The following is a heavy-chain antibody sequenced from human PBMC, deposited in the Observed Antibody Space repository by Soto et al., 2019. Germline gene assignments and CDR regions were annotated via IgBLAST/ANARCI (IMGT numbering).Heavy chain of an antibody. CDR1: GGASISGDCC. Sequence: SETLSLTCTVSGGASISGDCCWSWMRQPPGKGLEWIGDIYYSGSTYYNPSLKSRVTISVDTSKNQFSLKLSSVTAADTAVYYCARVLITIFGVVTYNWFDPWGHGTLVTVSS. J-gene: IGHJ5*02. V-gene: IGHV4-30-4*01. CDR2: IYYSGST. CDR3: ARVLITIFGVVTYNWFDP. D-gene: IGHD3-3*01.